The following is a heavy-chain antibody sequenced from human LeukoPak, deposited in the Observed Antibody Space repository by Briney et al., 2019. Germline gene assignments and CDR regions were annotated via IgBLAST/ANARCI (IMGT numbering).Heavy chain of an antibody. J-gene: IGHJ4*02. D-gene: IGHD1-14*01. V-gene: IGHV3-48*01. CDR1: GFTFGSYS. Sequence: GGSLRLSCAASGFTFGSYSMNWVRQAPGRGLEWVSYISSGSRTIYYADSVQGRFTVSRDNVKNLLFLQMNSLRVGDTAVYYCVRESITGHRDFDYWGQGILVTVSS. CDR2: ISSGSRTI. CDR3: VRESITGHRDFDY.